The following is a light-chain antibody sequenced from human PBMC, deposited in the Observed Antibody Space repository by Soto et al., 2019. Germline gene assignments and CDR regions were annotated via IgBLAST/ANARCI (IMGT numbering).Light chain of an antibody. Sequence: QSVLTQPASVSGSPGQSITISCTGTSSDVGSYNLVSWYQQYPGKAPKLMIYEVSKRPSGVSNRFSGSKSGNTASLTISGLQAEDEADYSCCSYAGSYVFGTGTKVTVL. CDR3: CSYAGSYV. V-gene: IGLV2-23*02. CDR1: SSDVGSYNL. CDR2: EVS. J-gene: IGLJ1*01.